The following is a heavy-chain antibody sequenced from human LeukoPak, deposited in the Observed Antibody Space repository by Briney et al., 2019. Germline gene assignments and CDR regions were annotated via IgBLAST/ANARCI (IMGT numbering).Heavy chain of an antibody. CDR3: ARVYRYYYDSSGYFDY. D-gene: IGHD3-22*01. Sequence: SVKVSCKASGGTFSSYAISWVRQAPGQGLEWMGGIIPIFGTANYAQKFQGRVTITADESTSTAYMELSSLRSEDTAVYYCARVYRYYYDSSGYFDYWGQGTLVTVSS. J-gene: IGHJ4*02. V-gene: IGHV1-69*13. CDR2: IIPIFGTA. CDR1: GGTFSSYA.